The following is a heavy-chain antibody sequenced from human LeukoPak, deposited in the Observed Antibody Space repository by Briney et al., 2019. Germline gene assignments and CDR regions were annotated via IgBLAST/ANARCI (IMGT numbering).Heavy chain of an antibody. Sequence: PGGSLRLSCAASGFTLSSYGMHWVRQAPGKGLEWVAVISYDANKKYYVDSVKGRFTISRDDSNNTLYLQMNSLRAEATAVYYCAKRLAGASGWYSLDYWGQGTLVTVSS. CDR3: AKRLAGASGWYSLDY. CDR1: GFTLSSYG. CDR2: ISYDANKK. J-gene: IGHJ4*02. D-gene: IGHD6-19*01. V-gene: IGHV3-30*18.